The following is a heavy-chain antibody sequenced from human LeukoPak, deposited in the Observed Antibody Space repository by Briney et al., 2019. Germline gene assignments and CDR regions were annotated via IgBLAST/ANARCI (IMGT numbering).Heavy chain of an antibody. CDR3: VRGQYSAFDI. V-gene: IGHV6-1*01. CDR1: GDSVSGNIVA. D-gene: IGHD2-21*01. J-gene: IGHJ3*02. Sequence: SQTLSPTCAVSGDSVSGNIVAWNWIRQSPSRGLEWLGRTYLGSSYYAPSMKSRISISPDTSKNQFSLHLNSVTPEDTAVYFCVRGQYSAFDIWGQGTLVIVSS. CDR2: TYLGSS.